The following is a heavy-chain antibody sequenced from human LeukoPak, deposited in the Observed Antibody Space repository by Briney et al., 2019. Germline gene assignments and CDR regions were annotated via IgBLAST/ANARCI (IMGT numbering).Heavy chain of an antibody. CDR1: GFTFSSYA. Sequence: GRSLRLSCAASGFTFSSYAMHWVRQAPGKGLEWVAVISYDGSNKYYADSVKGRFTISRDNSKNTLYLQMNSLRVEDTAVYYCAKDRANWAIDDWGQGTQVTVSS. CDR2: ISYDGSNK. D-gene: IGHD3-16*01. J-gene: IGHJ4*02. V-gene: IGHV3-30-3*01. CDR3: AKDRANWAIDD.